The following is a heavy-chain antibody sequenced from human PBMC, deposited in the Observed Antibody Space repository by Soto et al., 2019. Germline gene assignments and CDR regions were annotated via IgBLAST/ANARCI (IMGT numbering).Heavy chain of an antibody. CDR1: GFTFSTYA. V-gene: IGHV3-23*01. J-gene: IGHJ4*02. D-gene: IGHD6-13*01. CDR3: AKDLYRSSWFTSFDH. Sequence: PGGSLRLSCAASGFTFSTYAMSWVRQAPGKGLEWVSDISGSASSTGTYYADSVKGRFTISRDNSKNTLYLQMNSLRVEDTAVYYCAKDLYRSSWFTSFDHWGQGTRVTVSS. CDR2: ISGSASSTGT.